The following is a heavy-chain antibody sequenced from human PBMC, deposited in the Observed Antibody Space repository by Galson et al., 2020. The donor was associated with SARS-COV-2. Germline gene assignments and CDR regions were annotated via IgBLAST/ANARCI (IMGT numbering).Heavy chain of an antibody. CDR3: ARGPDYGDYEYYYYGMDV. J-gene: IGHJ6*02. D-gene: IGHD4-17*01. CDR2: IYHSGST. CDR1: GGSISSGGYS. Sequence: SQTLSLTCAVSGGSISSGGYSWSWIRQPPGKGLEWIGYIYHSGSTYYNPSLKSRVTISVDRSKNQFSLKLSSVTAADTAVYYCARGPDYGDYEYYYYGMDVWGQGTTVTVSS. V-gene: IGHV4-30-2*01.